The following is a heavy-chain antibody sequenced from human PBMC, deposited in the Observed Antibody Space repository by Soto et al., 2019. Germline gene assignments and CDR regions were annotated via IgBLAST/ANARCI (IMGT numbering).Heavy chain of an antibody. Sequence: QLQLQESGPGLVKPSETLSLTCTVSGGSISSSSYYWGWIRQPPGKGLEWIGSIYYSGSSYYNPSHKSRLTISVDTSKNQFSLKLSSVTAADTAVYYCARLGGGYCSGGSCYGAYWGQGTLVTVSS. CDR3: ARLGGGYCSGGSCYGAY. J-gene: IGHJ4*02. D-gene: IGHD2-15*01. CDR1: GGSISSSSYY. V-gene: IGHV4-39*01. CDR2: IYYSGSS.